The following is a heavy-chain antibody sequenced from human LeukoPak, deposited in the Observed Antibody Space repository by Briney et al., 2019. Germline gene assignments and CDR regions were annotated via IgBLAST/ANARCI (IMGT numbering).Heavy chain of an antibody. CDR1: GGSISSYY. CDR3: ASSRPYSSSWYGY. CDR2: IYYSGST. Sequence: SETLSLTCTVSGGSISSYYWSWVRQPPGKGLEWIGYIYYSGSTNYNPSLKSRVTISVDTSKNQFSLKLSSVTAADTAVYYCASSRPYSSSWYGYWGQGTLVTVSS. J-gene: IGHJ4*02. D-gene: IGHD6-13*01. V-gene: IGHV4-59*01.